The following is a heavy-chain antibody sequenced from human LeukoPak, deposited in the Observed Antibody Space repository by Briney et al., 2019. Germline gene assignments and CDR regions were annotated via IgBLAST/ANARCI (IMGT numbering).Heavy chain of an antibody. V-gene: IGHV3-48*01. Sequence: GGSLRLSCAASGFTFSTYSMNWVRQAPGKGLEWVSYISSSSSTIYYADSVKGRFTTSRDNAKNSLYLQMNNLRAEDTAVYYCARGSTYYDSSGQVPFDYWGQGTLVTVSS. CDR2: ISSSSSTI. D-gene: IGHD3-22*01. J-gene: IGHJ4*02. CDR3: ARGSTYYDSSGQVPFDY. CDR1: GFTFSTYS.